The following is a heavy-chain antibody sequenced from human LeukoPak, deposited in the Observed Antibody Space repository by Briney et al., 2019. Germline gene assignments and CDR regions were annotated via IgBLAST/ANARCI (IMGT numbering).Heavy chain of an antibody. CDR3: AKNAAGELPYYFDY. D-gene: IGHD3-16*02. Sequence: SWVRQAPGKGLEWVSAISGSGGSTYYADSVKGRFTISRDNSKNTLYLQMNSLRAEDTAVYYCAKNAAGELPYYFDYWGQGTLVTVSS. V-gene: IGHV3-23*01. J-gene: IGHJ4*02. CDR2: ISGSGGST.